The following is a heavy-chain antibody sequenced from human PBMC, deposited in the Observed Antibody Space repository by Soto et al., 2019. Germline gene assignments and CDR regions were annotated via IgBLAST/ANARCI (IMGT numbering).Heavy chain of an antibody. CDR1: GGSISSYY. V-gene: IGHV4-59*01. CDR2: IYYSGST. CDR3: ARDKRGYGDNLDY. D-gene: IGHD5-18*01. J-gene: IGHJ4*02. Sequence: QVQLQESGPGLVKPSETLSLTCTVSGGSISSYYWSWIRQPPGKGLEWIGYIYYSGSTNYNPSLKSRVTISGDTSKNQLSLKQRSVTAADTAVYYCARDKRGYGDNLDYWVQGTLVTVSS.